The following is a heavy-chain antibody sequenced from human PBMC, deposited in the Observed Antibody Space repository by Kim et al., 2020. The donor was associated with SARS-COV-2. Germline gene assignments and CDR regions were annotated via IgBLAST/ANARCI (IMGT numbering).Heavy chain of an antibody. CDR2: INHSGST. CDR3: ARKVTGGYYYYYYMDV. J-gene: IGHJ6*03. V-gene: IGHV4-34*01. D-gene: IGHD1-20*01. Sequence: SETLSLTCAVYGGSFSGYYWSWIRQPPGKGLEWIGEINHSGSTNYNPSLKSRVTISVDTSKNQFSLKLSSVTAADTAVYYCARKVTGGYYYYYYMDVWGKGTTVTVSS. CDR1: GGSFSGYY.